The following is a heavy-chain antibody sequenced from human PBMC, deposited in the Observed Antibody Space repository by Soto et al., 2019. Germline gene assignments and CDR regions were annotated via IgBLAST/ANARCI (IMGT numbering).Heavy chain of an antibody. V-gene: IGHV4-31*03. CDR3: ARSARSVAVAGIYFDY. J-gene: IGHJ4*02. D-gene: IGHD6-19*01. CDR1: GGSISSGGYY. Sequence: PSETLSLSCTVSGGSISSGGYYWSWIRQHPGKGLEWIGYIYYSGSTYYNPSLKSRVTISVDTSKNQFSLKLSSVTAADTAVYYCARSARSVAVAGIYFDYWGQGTLVTVSS. CDR2: IYYSGST.